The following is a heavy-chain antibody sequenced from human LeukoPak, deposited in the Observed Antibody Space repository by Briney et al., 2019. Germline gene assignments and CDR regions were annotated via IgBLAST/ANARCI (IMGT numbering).Heavy chain of an antibody. V-gene: IGHV4-59*12. J-gene: IGHJ3*02. CDR3: ARATSYYDFWSGYYHASDAFDI. CDR2: IYYTGST. CDR1: GGSISSYY. D-gene: IGHD3-3*01. Sequence: PSETLSLTCTVSGGSISSYYWSWIRQPPGKGLEWIGYIYYTGSTNYNPSLKSRVTISVDTSKNQFSLKLSSVTAADTAVYYCARATSYYDFWSGYYHASDAFDIWGQGTMVTVSS.